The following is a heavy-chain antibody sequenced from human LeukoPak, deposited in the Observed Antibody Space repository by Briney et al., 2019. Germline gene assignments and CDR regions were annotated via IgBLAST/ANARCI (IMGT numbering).Heavy chain of an antibody. J-gene: IGHJ4*02. Sequence: GGSLRLSCAASGFTFSSYSMNWVRQAPGKGLEWVSYISTSSGTIYYADSVKGRFTISRDNAKNSLYLQMNSLRAEDTAVYYCARKAGIAAAGNYFDHWGQGTLVTVSS. CDR1: GFTFSSYS. V-gene: IGHV3-48*01. CDR3: ARKAGIAAAGNYFDH. D-gene: IGHD6-13*01. CDR2: ISTSSGTI.